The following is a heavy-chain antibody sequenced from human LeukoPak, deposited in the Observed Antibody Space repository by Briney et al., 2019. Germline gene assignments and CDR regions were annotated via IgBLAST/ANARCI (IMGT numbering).Heavy chain of an antibody. CDR2: ISYDGSNK. J-gene: IGHJ4*02. V-gene: IGHV3-30-3*01. CDR3: ARDRVAMVRGVNDLDY. CDR1: GFTFSSYA. D-gene: IGHD3-10*01. Sequence: PGRSLRLSCAASGFTFSSYAMHWVRQAPGKGLEWVAVISYDGSNKYYADSVKGRFTISRDNSKNTLYLQMNSLRAGDTAVYYCARDRVAMVRGVNDLDYWGQGTLVTVSS.